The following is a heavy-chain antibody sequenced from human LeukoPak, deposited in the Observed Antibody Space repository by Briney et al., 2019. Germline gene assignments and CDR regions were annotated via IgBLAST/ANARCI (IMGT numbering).Heavy chain of an antibody. J-gene: IGHJ6*03. D-gene: IGHD3-16*01. V-gene: IGHV1-2*02. CDR3: ARMMTYYYYYMDV. Sequence: ASVKVSCKASGYTFTGYYMHWVRQAPGQGLEWMGWINPNSGGTNYAQKFQGRVTMTRDTSISTAYMELSRLRSDDTAVYYCARMMTYYYYYMDVWGKGTTVTISS. CDR2: INPNSGGT. CDR1: GYTFTGYY.